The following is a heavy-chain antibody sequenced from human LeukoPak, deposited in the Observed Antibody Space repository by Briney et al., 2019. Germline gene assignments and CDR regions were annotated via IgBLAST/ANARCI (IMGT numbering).Heavy chain of an antibody. V-gene: IGHV1-2*02. CDR1: GGTFSSYA. J-gene: IGHJ4*02. D-gene: IGHD2-15*01. CDR2: INPNSGGT. CDR3: ARGERSGTDY. Sequence: GASVKVSCKASGGTFSSYAISWVRQAPGQGLEWMGWINPNSGGTNYAQKFQGRVTMTRDTSISTAYMELSRLRSDDTAVYYCARGERSGTDYWGQGTLVTVSS.